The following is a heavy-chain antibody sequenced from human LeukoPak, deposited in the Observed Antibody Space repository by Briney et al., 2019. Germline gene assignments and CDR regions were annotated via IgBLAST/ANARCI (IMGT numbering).Heavy chain of an antibody. J-gene: IGHJ6*03. Sequence: SETLSLTCTVSGGSISSSSYYWGWIRQPPGKGPEWIGSIYYSGSTYYNPSLKSRVTISVDTSKNQFSLKLSSVTAADTAVYYCARGPNSGYPHMDVWGKGTTVTVSS. CDR3: ARGPNSGYPHMDV. D-gene: IGHD5-12*01. V-gene: IGHV4-39*07. CDR1: GGSISSSSYY. CDR2: IYYSGST.